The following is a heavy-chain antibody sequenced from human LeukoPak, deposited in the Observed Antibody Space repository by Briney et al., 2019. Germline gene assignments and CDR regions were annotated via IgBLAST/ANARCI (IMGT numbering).Heavy chain of an antibody. Sequence: ASVTVSCKASGYTFTSYDINWVRQATGQGLEWMGWMNPNSGNTGYAQKFQGRVTMTRNTSISTAYMELSSLRSEDTAVYYCARVHYDSTGGDYWGQGTLVTVSS. CDR1: GYTFTSYD. D-gene: IGHD3-22*01. CDR3: ARVHYDSTGGDY. V-gene: IGHV1-8*01. J-gene: IGHJ4*02. CDR2: MNPNSGNT.